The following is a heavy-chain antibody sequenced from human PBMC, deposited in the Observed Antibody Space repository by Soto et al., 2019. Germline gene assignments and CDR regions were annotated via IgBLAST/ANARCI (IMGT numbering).Heavy chain of an antibody. Sequence: EVQLVDSGGGLVQPGVSLRLSCAASGFIFSNHVMSWVRQAPGKGLEWVSSISDSGGTSYYADSVKGRFTISRDNSKNTLYLQMNSLRAEDTAIYYCAKRPRALLTFDYWGQGTLVTVSS. J-gene: IGHJ4*02. CDR1: GFIFSNHV. V-gene: IGHV3-23*04. CDR3: AKRPRALLTFDY. D-gene: IGHD1-26*01. CDR2: ISDSGGTS.